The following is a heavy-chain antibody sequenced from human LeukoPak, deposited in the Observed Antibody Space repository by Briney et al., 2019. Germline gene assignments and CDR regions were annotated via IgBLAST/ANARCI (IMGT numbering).Heavy chain of an antibody. J-gene: IGHJ4*02. CDR3: ARGAMVRGANYYFDY. CDR2: IRSMAHGGTT. Sequence: GGSLRLSCTASGFAFGDYGMTWVRQAPGKGLEWVSLIRSMAHGGTTEYAASVKGRFTISRDDSKGIAYLQMSSLKTGDTAVYYCARGAMVRGANYYFDYWGQGALVTVSS. D-gene: IGHD3-10*01. CDR1: GFAFGDYG. V-gene: IGHV3-49*04.